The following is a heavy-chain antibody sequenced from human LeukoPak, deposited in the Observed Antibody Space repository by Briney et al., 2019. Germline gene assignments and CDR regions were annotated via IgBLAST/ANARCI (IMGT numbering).Heavy chain of an antibody. J-gene: IGHJ4*02. CDR2: IKLDGSEK. Sequence: GGSLRLSCVASGFTFGKYWMSWVRQAPGKGLEWAANIKLDGSEKNYVDSVKGRFTISRDNTKNSLYLQMNSLRVEDTAVFYCARDQYDTWSRRGNFDSWGQGTLVIVSS. D-gene: IGHD3-3*01. V-gene: IGHV3-7*03. CDR3: ARDQYDTWSRRGNFDS. CDR1: GFTFGKYW.